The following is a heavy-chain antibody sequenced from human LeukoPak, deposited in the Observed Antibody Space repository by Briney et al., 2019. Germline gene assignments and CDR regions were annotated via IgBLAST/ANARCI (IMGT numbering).Heavy chain of an antibody. CDR2: IYHSGST. CDR1: GGSISSGGYP. J-gene: IGHJ3*02. CDR3: ARGSAYYDSSGYQAFDI. D-gene: IGHD3-22*01. Sequence: SETLSLTCAVSGGSISSGGYPWSWIRQPPGKGLEWIGYIYHSGSTYYNPSLKSRVTISVDRSKNQFSLKLSSVTAADTAVYYCARGSAYYDSSGYQAFDIWGQGTMVTVSS. V-gene: IGHV4-30-2*01.